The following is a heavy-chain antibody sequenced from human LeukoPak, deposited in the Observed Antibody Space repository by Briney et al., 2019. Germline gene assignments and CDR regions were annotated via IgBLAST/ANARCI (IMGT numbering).Heavy chain of an antibody. CDR2: IYYSGST. CDR3: ARVLSHYYYYGMDV. Sequence: SETLSLTCTVSGGSISSGDYYWSWIRQPPGKGLEWIGYIYYSGSTYYNPSLKSRVTISVDTSKNQFSLKLSSVTATDTAVYYCARVLSHYYYYGMDVWAKGPRSPSP. V-gene: IGHV4-30-4*01. CDR1: GGSISSGDYY. J-gene: IGHJ6*02.